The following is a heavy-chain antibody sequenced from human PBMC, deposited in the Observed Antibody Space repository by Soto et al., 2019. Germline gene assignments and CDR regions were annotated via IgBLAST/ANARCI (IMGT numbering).Heavy chain of an antibody. Sequence: ASMQVPCKPSGFTFTDHYIHSVPQARGQGLQWKGLINPDSGGTRYAQNYQDWVTMTRDTSINTTYMELKRLRFNDTVVYYCARDLTGTGYDAFDIWGQGTMVTVSS. D-gene: IGHD1-1*01. CDR3: ARDLTGTGYDAFDI. V-gene: IGHV1-2*04. J-gene: IGHJ3*02. CDR1: GFTFTDHY. CDR2: INPDSGGT.